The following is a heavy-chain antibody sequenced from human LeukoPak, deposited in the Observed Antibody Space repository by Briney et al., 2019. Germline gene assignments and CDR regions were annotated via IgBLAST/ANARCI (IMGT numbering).Heavy chain of an antibody. D-gene: IGHD5-12*01. CDR3: ARDNGREATTFDY. Sequence: SETLSLTCAVYGGSFSGYYWSWIRQPPGKGLEWIGYIYYSGSTNYNPSLKSRVTISVDTSKNQFSLKLSSVTAADTAVYYCARDNGREATTFDYWGQGTLVTVSS. V-gene: IGHV4-59*01. CDR2: IYYSGST. J-gene: IGHJ4*02. CDR1: GGSFSGYY.